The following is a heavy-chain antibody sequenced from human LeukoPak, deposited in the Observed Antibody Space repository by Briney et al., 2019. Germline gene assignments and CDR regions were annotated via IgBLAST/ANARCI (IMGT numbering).Heavy chain of an antibody. CDR1: GSTFSSYA. V-gene: IGHV1-69*13. CDR2: IIPIFGTA. D-gene: IGHD3-22*01. CDR3: ARGPITTRSHFDY. J-gene: IGHJ4*02. Sequence: GASVKVSCKASGSTFSSYAISWVRQAPGQGLEWMGGIIPIFGTANYAQKFQGRVTITADESTSTAYMGLSSLRSEDTAVYYCARGPITTRSHFDYWGQGTLVTVSS.